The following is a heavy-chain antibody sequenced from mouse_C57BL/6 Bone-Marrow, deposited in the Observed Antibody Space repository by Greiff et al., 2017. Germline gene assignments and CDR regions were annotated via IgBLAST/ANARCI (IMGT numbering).Heavy chain of an antibody. CDR2: INYDGSST. V-gene: IGHV5-16*01. D-gene: IGHD2-4*01. J-gene: IGHJ3*01. Sequence: VQLKESEGGLVQPGSSMKLSCTASGFTFSDYYMAWVRQVPEKGLEWVANINYDGSSTYYLDSLKSRFIISRDNAKNILYLQMSSLKSEDTATYYCARSDDYDRFAYWGQGTLVTVSA. CDR3: ARSDDYDRFAY. CDR1: GFTFSDYY.